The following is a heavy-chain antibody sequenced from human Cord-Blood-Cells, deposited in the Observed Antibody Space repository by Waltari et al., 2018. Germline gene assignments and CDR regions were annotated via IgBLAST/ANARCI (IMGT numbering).Heavy chain of an antibody. CDR1: GFTVSTYA. CDR3: AKDWQVNWFDP. CDR2: ISGSGGST. J-gene: IGHJ5*02. Sequence: EVQLLESGGGLVQHGGSLRPHCAASGFTVSTYALSWGRQAPGKGLEWVSAISGSGGSTYYADAVKGRFTISRDNSKNTLYLQMNSLRAEDTAVYYCAKDWQVNWFDPWGQGTLVTVSS. V-gene: IGHV3-23*01.